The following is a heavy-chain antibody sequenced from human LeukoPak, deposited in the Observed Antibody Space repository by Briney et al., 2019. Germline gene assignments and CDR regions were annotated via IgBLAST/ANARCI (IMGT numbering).Heavy chain of an antibody. CDR1: GFTSSSYG. D-gene: IGHD2-2*01. J-gene: IGHJ1*01. Sequence: GGSLRLSCAASGFTSSSYGMHWVRQAPGKGLEWVAVIWYDGSNKYYADSVKGRFTISRDNSKNTLYLQMNSLRAEDTVVYYCARSRVGYCSSTTCLGFFQHWGQGTLVTVSS. V-gene: IGHV3-33*01. CDR2: IWYDGSNK. CDR3: ARSRVGYCSSTTCLGFFQH.